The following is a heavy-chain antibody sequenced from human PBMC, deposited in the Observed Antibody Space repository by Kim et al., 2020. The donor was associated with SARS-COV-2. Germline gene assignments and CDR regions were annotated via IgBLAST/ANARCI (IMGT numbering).Heavy chain of an antibody. V-gene: IGHV1-3*01. Sequence: ASVKVSCKASGYTFSRYAMHWVRQAPGERLECMGWINVGNGKTEYSQKFQGRVTFSRDTSASKASMELSSLRPEETAVYYCARQWEYWGGGRCYRNFDYWGQGTLVTVSS. D-gene: IGHD2-15*01. CDR3: ARQWEYWGGGRCYRNFDY. J-gene: IGHJ4*02. CDR2: INVGNGKT. CDR1: GYTFSRYA.